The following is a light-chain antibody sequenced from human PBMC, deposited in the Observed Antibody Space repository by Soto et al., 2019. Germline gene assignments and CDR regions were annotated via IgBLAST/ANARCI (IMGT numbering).Light chain of an antibody. J-gene: IGLJ1*01. CDR1: SSDVGGYNY. Sequence: QSVLTQPASVSGSPGQSITISCTGTSSDVGGYNYVSWYQQHPGKAPKLMIYEVSNRPSGVSNRFSGSKSGNTASLTISGLQAEDEADYYCSSYTSSTYYVFGTGT. CDR3: SSYTSSTYYV. V-gene: IGLV2-14*01. CDR2: EVS.